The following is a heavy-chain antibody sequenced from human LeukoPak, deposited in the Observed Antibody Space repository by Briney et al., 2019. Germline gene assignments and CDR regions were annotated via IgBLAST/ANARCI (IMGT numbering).Heavy chain of an antibody. CDR3: VRGASPIVVVPAAKYYYYYMDV. CDR2: ISAYNGNT. V-gene: IGHV1-18*01. J-gene: IGHJ6*03. D-gene: IGHD2-2*01. CDR1: GYTFTSYG. Sequence: ASVKASCKASGYTFTSYGISWVRQAPGQGLEWMGWISAYNGNTNYAQKLQGRVTMTTDTSTSTAYMELRSLRSDDTAVYYCVRGASPIVVVPAAKYYYYYMDVWGKGTTVTVSS.